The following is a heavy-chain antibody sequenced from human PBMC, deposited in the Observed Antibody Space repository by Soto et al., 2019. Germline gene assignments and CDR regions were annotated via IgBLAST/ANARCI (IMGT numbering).Heavy chain of an antibody. CDR1: GFTLRDFY. V-gene: IGHV3-11*01. CDR3: ARSGTPFSEILDY. CDR2: INRRGETR. J-gene: IGHJ4*02. D-gene: IGHD1-1*01. Sequence: PGGSLSLSCAASGFTLRDFYMNWIRQAPGQGLAWLSFINRRGETRYIADSVQGRFTFSRDNARRTLFLQMDRLRADDTAVYYCARSGTPFSEILDYWGQGTLVTVSS.